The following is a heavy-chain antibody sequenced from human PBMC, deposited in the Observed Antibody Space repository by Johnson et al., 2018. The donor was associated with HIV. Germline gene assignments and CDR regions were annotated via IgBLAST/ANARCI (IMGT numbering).Heavy chain of an antibody. CDR3: ARAYSDISGYYPHAFHV. V-gene: IGHV3-30-3*01. Sequence: QVQLVESGGGVVQPGGSLRLSCAASGFTFSTYAIHWVRQAPGKGLEWVVVISSDGNNKYYADSVKGRFTISRDKSKNMVYLQMNSLRAEDTAVYFCARAYSDISGYYPHAFHVWGQGTVVILSS. CDR1: GFTFSTYA. D-gene: IGHD3-22*01. J-gene: IGHJ3*01. CDR2: ISSDGNNK.